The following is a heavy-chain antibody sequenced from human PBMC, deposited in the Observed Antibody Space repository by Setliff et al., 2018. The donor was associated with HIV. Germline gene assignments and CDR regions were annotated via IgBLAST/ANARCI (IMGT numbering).Heavy chain of an antibody. CDR3: VRVTADRTNYYYYMDV. CDR1: GYTLTSYA. Sequence: ASVKVSCKASGYTLTSYAITWVRQAPGQGLEWVGWIDADNGNTNYAQKFRGRVTMTTDTSTSTAYMEVRSLTSDDTAVYYCVRVTADRTNYYYYMDVWDKGTTVTVSS. D-gene: IGHD4-17*01. J-gene: IGHJ6*03. CDR2: IDADNGNT. V-gene: IGHV1-18*01.